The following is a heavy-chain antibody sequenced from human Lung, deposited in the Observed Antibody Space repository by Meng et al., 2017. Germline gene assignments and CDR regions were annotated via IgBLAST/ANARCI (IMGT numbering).Heavy chain of an antibody. Sequence: EVQLGESGGGLVKPGGSLRVSCAVSGFTFSAYNMNWVRQAPGKGLEWVSFLSSSSSSYIYYTDSVKGRFTVSRDNAKNLLYLQMNNLRAEDTAVYAVLLLLELLWSFFHFWGQGTLVTVSS. D-gene: IGHD3-3*01. CDR1: GFTFSAYN. J-gene: IGHJ4*02. CDR3: LLLLELLWSFFHF. V-gene: IGHV3-21*01. CDR2: LSSSSSSYI.